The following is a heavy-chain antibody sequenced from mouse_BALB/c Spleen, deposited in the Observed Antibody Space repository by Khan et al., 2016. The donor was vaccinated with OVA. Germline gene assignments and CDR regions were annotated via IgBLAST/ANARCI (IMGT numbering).Heavy chain of an antibody. J-gene: IGHJ2*01. CDR3: ASHYGSYFDY. D-gene: IGHD2-1*01. V-gene: IGHV1-87*01. CDR1: GYTFTRYW. CDR2: IYPGDGDT. Sequence: QLKESGAELARPGASVKLSCKASGYTFTRYWMQWVKHRPGQGLECIGAIYPGDGDTKYTQKFKGKATLTADKSSSTAYMELSSLASEDSAVYYCASHYGSYFDYWGQGTTLTVSS.